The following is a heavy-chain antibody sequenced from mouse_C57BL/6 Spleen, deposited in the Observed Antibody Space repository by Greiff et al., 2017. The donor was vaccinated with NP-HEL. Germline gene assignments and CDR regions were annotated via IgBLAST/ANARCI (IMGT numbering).Heavy chain of an antibody. V-gene: IGHV1-82*01. CDR2: IYPGDGDT. Sequence: VQLQQSGPELVKPGASVKISCKASGYAFSSSWMNWVKQRPGKGLEWIGRIYPGDGDTNYNGKFKGKATLTADKSSSTAYMQLSSLTSEDSAVYFCARREFRMDYWGQGTSVTVSS. J-gene: IGHJ4*01. CDR1: GYAFSSSW. CDR3: ARREFRMDY.